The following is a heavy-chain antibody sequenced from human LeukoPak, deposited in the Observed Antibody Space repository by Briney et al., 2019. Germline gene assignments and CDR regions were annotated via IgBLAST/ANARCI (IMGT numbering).Heavy chain of an antibody. Sequence: SETLSLTCSVSGGSIISYYWSWIRQPPXXXXXXIGHIYYSGSTNYNPSLKSRVTISADTSKYQFSLNLRSVTAADTAVYFCARHVSRYGPFDYWGQGTLVTVSS. CDR1: GGSIISYY. CDR2: IYYSGST. CDR3: ARHVSRYGPFDY. D-gene: IGHD5-18*01. V-gene: IGHV4-59*08. J-gene: IGHJ4*02.